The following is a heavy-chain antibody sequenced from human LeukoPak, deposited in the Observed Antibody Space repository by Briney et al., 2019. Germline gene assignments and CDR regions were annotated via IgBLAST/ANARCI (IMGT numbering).Heavy chain of an antibody. CDR1: GFTFSSYS. V-gene: IGHV3-48*04. D-gene: IGHD6-19*01. Sequence: PGGSLRLSCAASGFTFSSYSMNWVRQAPGKGLEWVSYISSSSSTIYYADSVKGRFTISRDNAKNSLYLQMNSLRAEDTAVYYCAREEDSGWYGGDYWGQGTLVTVSS. J-gene: IGHJ4*02. CDR2: ISSSSSTI. CDR3: AREEDSGWYGGDY.